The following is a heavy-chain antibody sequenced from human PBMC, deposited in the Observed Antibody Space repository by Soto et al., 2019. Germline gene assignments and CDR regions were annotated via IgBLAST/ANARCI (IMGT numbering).Heavy chain of an antibody. D-gene: IGHD3-16*01. J-gene: IGHJ4*02. CDR3: ARAGGLGEVGVDD. CDR2: IYYSGST. V-gene: IGHV4-30-4*01. Sequence: TLSLTCTVSGGSISSGDYYWSWIRQPPGKGLEWIGYIYYSGSTYYNPSLKSRVTISVDRSKNQFSLKLSSVTAADTAVYYCARAGGLGEVGVDDWGQGTLVTVSS. CDR1: GGSISSGDYY.